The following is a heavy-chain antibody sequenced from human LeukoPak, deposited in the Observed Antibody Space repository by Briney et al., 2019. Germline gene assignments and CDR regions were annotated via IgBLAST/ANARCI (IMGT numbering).Heavy chain of an antibody. CDR1: GYTFTGYY. CDR3: GRKSAARKTSEFDY. J-gene: IGHJ4*02. D-gene: IGHD6-6*01. Sequence: ASVKVSCKASGYTFTGYYMHWVRQAPGQGLEWMGWINPNSGGTNYAQKFQGRVTMTRDTSISTAYMELSRLTFDDTAVYYCGRKSAARKTSEFDYWGQGTLVTVSS. V-gene: IGHV1-2*02. CDR2: INPNSGGT.